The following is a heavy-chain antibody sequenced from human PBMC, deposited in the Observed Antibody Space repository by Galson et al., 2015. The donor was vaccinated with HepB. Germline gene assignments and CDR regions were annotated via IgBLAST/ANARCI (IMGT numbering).Heavy chain of an antibody. Sequence: SVKVSCKASGGTFSSYAISWVRQAPGQGLEWMGGIIPIFGTANYAQKFQGRVTITADESTSTAYMELSSLRSEDTAVYYCASYGYSSSSGPYYYYGMDVWCQGTTVTVSS. V-gene: IGHV1-69*13. CDR1: GGTFSSYA. D-gene: IGHD6-6*01. CDR2: IIPIFGTA. CDR3: ASYGYSSSSGPYYYYGMDV. J-gene: IGHJ6*02.